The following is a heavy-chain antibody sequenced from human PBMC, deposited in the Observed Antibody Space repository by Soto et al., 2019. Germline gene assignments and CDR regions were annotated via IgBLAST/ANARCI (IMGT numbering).Heavy chain of an antibody. CDR2: ISYSGST. CDR1: GGSISSANYY. D-gene: IGHD6-6*01. J-gene: IGHJ5*02. V-gene: IGHV4-31*03. Sequence: QVQLQESGPGLVKPSQTLSLTCTVSGGSISSANYYWSWIRQHPAKGLEWIGYISYSGSTSYTPSLKSRVTISVDTSKNQFSLKLSSVTAADTAVYYWARLSITANGGWFDPWGQGTLVTVSS. CDR3: ARLSITANGGWFDP.